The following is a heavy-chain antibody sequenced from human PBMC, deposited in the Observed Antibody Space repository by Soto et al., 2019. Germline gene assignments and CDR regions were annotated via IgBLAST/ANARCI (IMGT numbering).Heavy chain of an antibody. V-gene: IGHV4-61*01. CDR1: GASVSSETHF. CDR2: VYRSGTT. J-gene: IGHJ4*02. Sequence: PSETLSLTCRVSGASVSSETHFWSWIRQPPGKGLEWIGYVYRSGTTNSNHALKSRVTVSEDKWKNQFSLSLNSVTAADTAVYYCAREDRSGPFHLEYWGPGILVNVSS. CDR3: AREDRSGPFHLEY. D-gene: IGHD3-22*01.